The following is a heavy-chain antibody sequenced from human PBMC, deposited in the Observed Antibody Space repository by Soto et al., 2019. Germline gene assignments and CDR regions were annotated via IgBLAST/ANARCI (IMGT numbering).Heavy chain of an antibody. Sequence: QVHLVESGGGVVQHGRSLRLSCAASGFTFISYAIHWVRQAPGEGLEWVAVISHTGSSEYYADSAKGRFTISRDNSKNTLFLQMNSLTTEDTAVYYCARSMDTAMTKVGFDYWGQGTLVIVSS. CDR1: GFTFISYA. V-gene: IGHV3-30-3*01. CDR2: ISHTGSSE. D-gene: IGHD5-18*01. J-gene: IGHJ4*02. CDR3: ARSMDTAMTKVGFDY.